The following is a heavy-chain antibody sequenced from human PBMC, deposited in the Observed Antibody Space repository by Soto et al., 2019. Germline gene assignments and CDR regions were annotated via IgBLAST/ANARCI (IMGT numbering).Heavy chain of an antibody. J-gene: IGHJ4*01. V-gene: IGHV3-23*01. D-gene: IGHD2-8*01. CDR1: GFTFDSPYSHA. CDR3: VSWVSAHFDY. Sequence: GGSLRLSCAASGFTFDSPYSHAMSWVRQSPGKGPEWVSTISSNDANTHYAESVQGRFTISKDASRNTVHLHMNSLRADDTATYFCVSWVSAHFDYWSHGTPVTVSS. CDR2: ISSNDANT.